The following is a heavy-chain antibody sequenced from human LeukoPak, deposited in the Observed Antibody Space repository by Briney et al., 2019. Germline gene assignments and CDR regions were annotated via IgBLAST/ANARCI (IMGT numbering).Heavy chain of an antibody. V-gene: IGHV1-8*03. D-gene: IGHD2-2*01. Sequence: GASVKVSCKASGYTFTSYDINWVRQATGQGLEWMGWMNPNSGNTGYAQKFQGRVTITRNTSISTAYMELSSLRSEDTAVYYCARGPSGKYQLLPYYYYYYMDVWGKGTTVTVSS. CDR3: ARGPSGKYQLLPYYYYYYMDV. CDR2: MNPNSGNT. J-gene: IGHJ6*03. CDR1: GYTFTSYD.